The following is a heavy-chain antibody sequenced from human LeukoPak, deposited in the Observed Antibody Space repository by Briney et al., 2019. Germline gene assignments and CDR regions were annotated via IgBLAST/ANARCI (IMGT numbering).Heavy chain of an antibody. D-gene: IGHD5-18*01. CDR2: IYYSGST. CDR1: GGSISSYY. Sequence: SETLSLTCTVSGGSISSYYWTWIRQPPGKGLEWIGYIYYSGSTNYNPSLKSRVTISVDTSKNQFSLKLSSVTAADTAVYYCARDLSVTTRDDAFDIWGQGIMVTVSS. J-gene: IGHJ3*02. CDR3: ARDLSVTTRDDAFDI. V-gene: IGHV4-59*01.